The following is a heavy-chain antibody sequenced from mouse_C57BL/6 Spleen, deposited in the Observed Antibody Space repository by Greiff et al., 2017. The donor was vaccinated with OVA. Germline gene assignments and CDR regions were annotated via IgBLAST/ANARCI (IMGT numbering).Heavy chain of an antibody. CDR1: GYSITSGYY. J-gene: IGHJ2*01. Sequence: EVKVEESGPGLVKPSQSLSLTCSVTGYSITSGYYWNWIRQFPGNKLEWMGYISYDGSNNYNPSLKNRISITRDTSKNQFFLKLNSVTTEDTATYYCARRGGGYHFDYWGQGTTLTVSS. V-gene: IGHV3-6*01. CDR2: ISYDGSN. D-gene: IGHD2-2*01. CDR3: ARRGGGYHFDY.